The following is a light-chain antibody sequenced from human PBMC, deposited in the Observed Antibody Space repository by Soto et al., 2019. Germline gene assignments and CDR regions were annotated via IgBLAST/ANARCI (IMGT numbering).Light chain of an antibody. CDR2: MAS. Sequence: EIVVTQSPLPLPVILGEPASISCRSSQSLLHSNGFNYLDWYLQRPGQSPQLLIYMASSRASGVPDRFSGSGSGTDFTLTITRVEAEDVGIYYCMQAVQTPWSFGQGTKVDIK. CDR3: MQAVQTPWS. CDR1: QSLLHSNGFNY. J-gene: IGKJ1*01. V-gene: IGKV2-28*01.